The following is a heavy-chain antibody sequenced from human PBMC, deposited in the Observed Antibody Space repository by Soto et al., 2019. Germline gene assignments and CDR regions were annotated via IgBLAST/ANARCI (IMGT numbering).Heavy chain of an antibody. D-gene: IGHD2-2*01. CDR2: IYYSGST. CDR1: GGSISSYY. Sequence: SETLSLTCTVSGGSISSYYWSWIRQPPGKGLEWIGYIYYSGSTNYNPSLKSRVTISVDTSKNQFSLKLSSVTAADTAVYYCAREDIVVVPAAKYYYYYGMDVWGQGTTVTVSS. V-gene: IGHV4-59*08. J-gene: IGHJ6*02. CDR3: AREDIVVVPAAKYYYYYGMDV.